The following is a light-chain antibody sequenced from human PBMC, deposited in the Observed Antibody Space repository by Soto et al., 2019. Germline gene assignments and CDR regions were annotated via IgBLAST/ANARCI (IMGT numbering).Light chain of an antibody. V-gene: IGLV2-14*01. CDR1: SSDVGGYKF. CDR3: GSYTGSIYV. CDR2: EVS. J-gene: IGLJ1*01. Sequence: QSALTQPASVSGSPGQSITISCTGTSSDVGGYKFVSWYQQHPGKAPKLMIYEVSNRPSGASSRFSGSKSGNTASLTISGLQAEDEADYYCGSYTGSIYVFGPGTKLTVL.